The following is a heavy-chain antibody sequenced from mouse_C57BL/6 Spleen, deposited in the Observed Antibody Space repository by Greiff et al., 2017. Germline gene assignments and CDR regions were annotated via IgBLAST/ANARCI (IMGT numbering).Heavy chain of an antibody. CDR2: ISSGGSYT. Sequence: EVNLVESGGDLVKPGGSLKLSCAASGFTFSSYGMSWVRQTPDKRLEWVATISSGGSYTYYPDSVKGRFTISRDNAKNTLYLQMSSLKSEDTAMYYCARELFDYWGQGTTLTVSS. CDR1: GFTFSSYG. J-gene: IGHJ2*01. D-gene: IGHD4-1*01. V-gene: IGHV5-6*01. CDR3: ARELFDY.